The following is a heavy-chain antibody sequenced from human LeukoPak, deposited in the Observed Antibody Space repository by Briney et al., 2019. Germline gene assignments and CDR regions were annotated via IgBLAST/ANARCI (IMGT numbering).Heavy chain of an antibody. D-gene: IGHD6-19*01. V-gene: IGHV4-39*01. Sequence: PSETLSLTCTVSGGSISSSIYYWVWIRQPPGKGLEWIGNIYYSGSTYDNPSLRGRVTISVDTSKNQFSLKVSSVAAADTAVYYCARQFRGSGWYYEYWGQRTLVTVSS. J-gene: IGHJ4*02. CDR3: ARQFRGSGWYYEY. CDR2: IYYSGST. CDR1: GGSISSSIYY.